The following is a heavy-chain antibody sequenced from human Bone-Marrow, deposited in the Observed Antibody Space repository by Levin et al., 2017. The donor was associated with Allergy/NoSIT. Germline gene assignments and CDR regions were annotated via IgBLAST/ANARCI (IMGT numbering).Heavy chain of an antibody. CDR2: ISSSTSLSSSGTFI. CDR1: GFSFSSYS. CDR3: ARGGISATWYLIDH. Sequence: GGSPRLSCVASGFSFSSYSMNWVRQAPGKGLEWVAYISSSTSLSSSGTFIYYADSVKGRFSISRDNARNSLYLQMNSLRHEDTAVYYCARGGISATWYLIDHWGQGTLVTVSS. D-gene: IGHD4-23*01. J-gene: IGHJ4*02. V-gene: IGHV3-48*02.